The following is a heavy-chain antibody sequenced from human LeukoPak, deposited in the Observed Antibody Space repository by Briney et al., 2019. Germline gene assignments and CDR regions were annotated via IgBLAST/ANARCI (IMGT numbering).Heavy chain of an antibody. CDR1: GFTFSDFY. D-gene: IGHD3-10*01. J-gene: IGHJ4*02. CDR3: ARPKGTYYYGSGSSLDDY. V-gene: IGHV3-11*01. CDR2: MSSSGSTI. Sequence: GGSLRLSFAASGFTFSDFYMSWIRQAPGKGLEWVSYMSSSGSTIYYADSVKGRFTISRDNAKNSLYLQMNSLRAEDTAVYYCARPKGTYYYGSGSSLDDYWGQGTLVTVSS.